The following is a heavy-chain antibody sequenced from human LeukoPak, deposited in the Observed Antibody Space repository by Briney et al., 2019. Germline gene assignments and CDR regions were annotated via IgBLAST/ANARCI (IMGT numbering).Heavy chain of an antibody. Sequence: GGSLRLSCAASGFTFSSYEMNWVRQAPGKGLEWVSGISWNGRNTAYAESLKGRFTISRDNAKNSLYLQMNSLRAEDTAFYYCARVQQYDKFDYWGQGTLVTVSS. CDR3: ARVQQYDKFDY. J-gene: IGHJ4*02. V-gene: IGHV3-20*04. CDR1: GFTFSSYE. CDR2: ISWNGRNT. D-gene: IGHD3-22*01.